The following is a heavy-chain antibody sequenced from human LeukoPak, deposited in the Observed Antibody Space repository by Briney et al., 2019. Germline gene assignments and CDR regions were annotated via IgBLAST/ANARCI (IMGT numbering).Heavy chain of an antibody. Sequence: PSETLSLTCAVYGGSFSGYYWSWIRQPPGKGLEWIGEINHSGSTNYNPSLKSRGTISVDTSKNQFSLKLSSVTAADTAVYYCARGRPGQIVGQGYMDVWGKGTTVTVSS. J-gene: IGHJ6*03. V-gene: IGHV4-34*01. CDR2: INHSGST. CDR3: ARGRPGQIVGQGYMDV. CDR1: GGSFSGYY. D-gene: IGHD2/OR15-2a*01.